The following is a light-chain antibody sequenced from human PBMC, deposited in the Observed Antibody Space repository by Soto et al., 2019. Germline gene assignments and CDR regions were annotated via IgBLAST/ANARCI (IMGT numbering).Light chain of an antibody. CDR1: QSIALS. J-gene: IGKJ5*01. CDR2: VAF. V-gene: IGKV1-39*01. Sequence: DIQMTQSPSSLSASVGDTVTMTCRASQSIALSVNWYQQKPGKAPKLLIYVAFTLESGVPSRFSGSGSGTEFTLTIRSLQPEYFATYYCQQSFRSPITIGQGTRREI. CDR3: QQSFRSPIT.